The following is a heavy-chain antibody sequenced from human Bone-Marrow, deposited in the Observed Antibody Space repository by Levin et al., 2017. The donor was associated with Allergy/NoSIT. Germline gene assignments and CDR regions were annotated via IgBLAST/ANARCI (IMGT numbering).Heavy chain of an antibody. CDR2: IYHSGST. Sequence: SQTLSLTCAVSGGSISSGDYSWSWIRQPPGKGLEWIGYIYHSGSTYYNPSLKSRVTISVDRSKNQFSLKLSSVTAADTAVYYCARDRVSVVVVPAASSTKVATYNWYLDLWGRGTLVTVSS. V-gene: IGHV4-30-2*01. CDR3: ARDRVSVVVVPAASSTKVATYNWYLDL. J-gene: IGHJ2*01. CDR1: GGSISSGDYS. D-gene: IGHD2-2*01.